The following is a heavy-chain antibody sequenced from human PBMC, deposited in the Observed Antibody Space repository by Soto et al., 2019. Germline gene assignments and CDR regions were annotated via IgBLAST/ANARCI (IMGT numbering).Heavy chain of an antibody. V-gene: IGHV3-30*18. CDR3: AKEKILTLYYYYGMDV. D-gene: IGHD3-9*01. CDR1: GFMYRKXV. CDR2: ISYDGSNK. Sequence: SLMLTRAGKGFMYRKXVVLWVRRTPEKGLEWVAVISYDGSNKYYADSVKGRFTISRDNSKNTLYLQMNSLRAEDTAVYYCAKEKILTLYYYYGMDVWGQGTTVTVSS. J-gene: IGHJ6*02.